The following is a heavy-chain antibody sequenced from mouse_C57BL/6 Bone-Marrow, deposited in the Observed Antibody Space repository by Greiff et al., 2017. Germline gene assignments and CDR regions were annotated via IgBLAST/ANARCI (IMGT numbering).Heavy chain of an antibody. J-gene: IGHJ4*01. CDR3: ARFFPYDGSSPYAMDY. D-gene: IGHD1-1*01. CDR1: GYTFTSYT. Sequence: VQLQQSGAELARPGASVKMSCKASGYTFTSYTMHWVKQRPGQGLEWIGYINPSSGYTKYNQKFKDKATLTADKSSSTAYMQLSSLTSEDSAVYYCARFFPYDGSSPYAMDYWGQGTSVTVSS. CDR2: INPSSGYT. V-gene: IGHV1-4*01.